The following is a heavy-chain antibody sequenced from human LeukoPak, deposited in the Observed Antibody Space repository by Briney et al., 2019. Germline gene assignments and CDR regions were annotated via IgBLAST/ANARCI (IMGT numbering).Heavy chain of an antibody. CDR2: IYWDDDK. CDR3: AHRQSYGFDS. Sequence: ESGPTLVKPTQTLTLTCTFSGFSLSTSGVGVGWIRQPPGQALEWLALIYWDDDKRYRPSLKTRLTITKDTSRNQVVLTMTNMDPVDTATYYCAHRQSYGFDSWGQGTLVTVSS. J-gene: IGHJ4*02. CDR1: GFSLSTSGVG. D-gene: IGHD3-10*01. V-gene: IGHV2-5*02.